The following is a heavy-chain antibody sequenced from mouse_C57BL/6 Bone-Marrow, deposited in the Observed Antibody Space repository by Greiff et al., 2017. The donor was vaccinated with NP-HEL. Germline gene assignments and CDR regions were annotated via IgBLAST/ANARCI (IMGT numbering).Heavy chain of an antibody. V-gene: IGHV5-2*01. CDR1: EYEFPSHD. CDR2: INSDGGST. CDR3: ARALYYDYDVGSYFDY. J-gene: IGHJ2*01. Sequence: EVHLVESGGGLVQPGESLKLSCESTEYEFPSHDMSWVRKTPEKRLELVAAINSDGGSTYYPDTMERRFIISRDNTKKTLYLQMSSLRSEDTALYYCARALYYDYDVGSYFDYWGQGTTLTVSS. D-gene: IGHD2-4*01.